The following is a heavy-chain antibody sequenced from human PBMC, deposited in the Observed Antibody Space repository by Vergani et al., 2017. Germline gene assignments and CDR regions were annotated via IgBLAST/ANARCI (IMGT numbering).Heavy chain of an antibody. CDR2: ISYDGSNK. Sequence: QVQLVESGGGVVQPGRSLRLSCAASGFTFSSYGMHWVRQAPGKGLEWVAVISYDGSNKYYADSVKGRFTISRDNSKNTLYLQMNSLRAEDTAVYYCANSAYGDYGVGFDYWGQGTLVTVSS. CDR1: GFTFSSYG. V-gene: IGHV3-30*18. CDR3: ANSAYGDYGVGFDY. J-gene: IGHJ4*02. D-gene: IGHD4-17*01.